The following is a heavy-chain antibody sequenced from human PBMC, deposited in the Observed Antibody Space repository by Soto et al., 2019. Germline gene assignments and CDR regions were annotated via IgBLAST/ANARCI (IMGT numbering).Heavy chain of an antibody. J-gene: IGHJ5*02. D-gene: IGHD1-26*01. V-gene: IGHV4-39*01. CDR2: IFYLGSS. CDR1: GDSIISSDFY. Sequence: LSLTCTVSGDSIISSDFYWGWVRQPPGKGLEWIGSIFYLGSSYYNPSLKSRVTMSVDKSKNQFSLRLRSVTAADTALYFWARHYLELRKNNWFDPWGQGIMVTVSS. CDR3: ARHYLELRKNNWFDP.